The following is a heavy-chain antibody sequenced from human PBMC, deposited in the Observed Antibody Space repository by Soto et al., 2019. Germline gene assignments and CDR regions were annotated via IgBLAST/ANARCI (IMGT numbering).Heavy chain of an antibody. V-gene: IGHV3-30-3*01. D-gene: IGHD4-4*01. Sequence: GGSLRLSCAASGFTFANYAMSWIRQAPGKGLEWVAVISYDGSNKYYADSVRGRFTISRDNSKNTLYLQMNSLRAEDTAVYYCARDLQYRYYYYYYGMDVWGQGTTVTVSS. CDR1: GFTFANYA. J-gene: IGHJ6*02. CDR2: ISYDGSNK. CDR3: ARDLQYRYYYYYYGMDV.